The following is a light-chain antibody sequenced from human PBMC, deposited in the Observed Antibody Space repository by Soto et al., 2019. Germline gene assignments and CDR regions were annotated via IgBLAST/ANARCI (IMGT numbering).Light chain of an antibody. J-gene: IGKJ2*01. Sequence: DIVMTQSPDSLAVSLGERATINCKSSQSVLYSSNNKNYLAGYQQKPGTPPKLLIYWASTRESGVPDRFSGSGSGTDFTLTISSLQAEDVAVYYCQQYYNTTYTFGQGTKLEIK. V-gene: IGKV4-1*01. CDR2: WAS. CDR1: QSVLYSSNNKNY. CDR3: QQYYNTTYT.